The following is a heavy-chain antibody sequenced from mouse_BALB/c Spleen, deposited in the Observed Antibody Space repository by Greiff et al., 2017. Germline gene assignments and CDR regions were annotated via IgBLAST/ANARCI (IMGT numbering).Heavy chain of an antibody. CDR3: ARRDYKNAMDY. CDR2: ISSGGSYT. V-gene: IGHV5-9-4*01. CDR1: GFTFSSYA. J-gene: IGHJ4*01. Sequence: DVKLVESGGGLVKPGGSLKLSCAASGFTFSSYAMSWVRQSPEKRLEWVAEISSGGSYTYYPDTVTGRFTISRDNAKNTLYLEMSSLRSEDTAMYYCARRDYKNAMDYWGQGTSVTVSS. D-gene: IGHD2-12*01.